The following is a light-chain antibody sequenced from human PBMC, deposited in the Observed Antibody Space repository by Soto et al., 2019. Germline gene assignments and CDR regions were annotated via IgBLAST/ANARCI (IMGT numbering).Light chain of an antibody. CDR3: QQYNTYSPIT. Sequence: DIQMTQSPSTLSASVGDRVTITCRASQSISSWLAWYQQKAGKAPKLLIYDASSLESGVPSRFSGSGSGTEFTLTISSLQPDDFATYYCQQYNTYSPITFGGGTKVDIK. V-gene: IGKV1-5*01. J-gene: IGKJ4*01. CDR2: DAS. CDR1: QSISSW.